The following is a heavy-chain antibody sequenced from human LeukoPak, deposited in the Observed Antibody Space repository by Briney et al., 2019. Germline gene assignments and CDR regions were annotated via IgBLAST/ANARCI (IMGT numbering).Heavy chain of an antibody. V-gene: IGHV3-7*01. J-gene: IGHJ6*03. D-gene: IGHD2-15*01. CDR1: GFTFSSYW. Sequence: GGSLRLSCAASGFTFSSYWMTWVRQAPGKGPEWVANIKQDGSEKYYVDSVKGRFTISRDNAKNSLYLQMNSLRAEDTAVYYCARDYRSLVVVPARSSDFYYYYYMDVWGKGTTVTVSS. CDR2: IKQDGSEK. CDR3: ARDYRSLVVVPARSSDFYYYYYMDV.